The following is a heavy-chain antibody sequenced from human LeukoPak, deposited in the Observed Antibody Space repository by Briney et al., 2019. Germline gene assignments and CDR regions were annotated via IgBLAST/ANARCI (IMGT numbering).Heavy chain of an antibody. V-gene: IGHV4-59*01. J-gene: IGHJ3*02. D-gene: IGHD3-10*01. CDR3: ARAMGYGTESDGFDI. Sequence: SETLSLTCTVSGGSISSYYWSWIRQPPGKGLEWIGYIYYSGSTNYNPSLKSRVTISVDTSKNQFSLKLSSVTAADTAVYYCARAMGYGTESDGFDIWGQGTMVTVSS. CDR1: GGSISSYY. CDR2: IYYSGST.